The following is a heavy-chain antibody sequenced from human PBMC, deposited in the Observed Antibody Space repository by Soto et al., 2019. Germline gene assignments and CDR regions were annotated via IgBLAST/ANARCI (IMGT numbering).Heavy chain of an antibody. J-gene: IGHJ5*02. CDR3: ARDLYPSLSPFDP. D-gene: IGHD2-8*01. CDR2: INAGNGDT. CDR1: GYTFTSYA. V-gene: IGHV1-3*01. Sequence: QVQLVQSGAEVKKPGASVKVSCKASGYTFTSYALHWVRQAPGQRLEWMGWINAGNGDTKYSQKFQGRVAITRDTSATKAYMELSSLISEDTAVYYCARDLYPSLSPFDPWGQGTLIIASS.